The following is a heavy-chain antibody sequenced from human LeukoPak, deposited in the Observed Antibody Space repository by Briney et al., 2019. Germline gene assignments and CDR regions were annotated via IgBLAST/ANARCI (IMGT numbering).Heavy chain of an antibody. V-gene: IGHV3-13*01. CDR1: GFTFSSHD. CDR3: AKEYGGGVFDY. D-gene: IGHD1-26*01. Sequence: GGSLRLSCAASGFTFSSHDMHWVRQATGKRLKWVSVIVTAGDTFYAGSVKGRFTISRDNSKNTLYLQMNSLRAEDTAVYYCAKEYGGGVFDYWGQGTLVTVSS. J-gene: IGHJ4*02. CDR2: IVTAGDT.